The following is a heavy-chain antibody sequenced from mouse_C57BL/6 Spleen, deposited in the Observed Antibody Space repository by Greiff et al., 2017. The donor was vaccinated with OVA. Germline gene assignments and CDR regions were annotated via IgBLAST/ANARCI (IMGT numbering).Heavy chain of an antibody. CDR1: GYTFTSYW. CDR3: ARENYSNWRCAY. J-gene: IGHJ3*01. D-gene: IGHD2-5*01. V-gene: IGHV1-55*01. CDR2: IYPGSGST. Sequence: VQLQQPGAELVKPGASVKMSCKASGYTFTSYWITWVKQRPGQGLEWIGDIYPGSGSTNYNEKFKSKATLTVDTSSSTAYMQLSSLTSEDSAVYYCARENYSNWRCAYWGQGTLVTVSA.